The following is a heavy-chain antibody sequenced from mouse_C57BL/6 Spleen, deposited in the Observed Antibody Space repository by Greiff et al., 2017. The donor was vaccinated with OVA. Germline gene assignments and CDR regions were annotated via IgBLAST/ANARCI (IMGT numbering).Heavy chain of an antibody. CDR2: ISDGGSYT. D-gene: IGHD1-1*01. Sequence: EVQGVESGGGLVKPGGSLKLSCAASGFTFSSYAMSWVRQTPEKRLEWVATISDGGSYTYYPDNVQGRFTISRDNAKTNLYLQMSHLKSEDTAMYYCARGLLRYPGYFDVWGTGTTVTVSS. CDR1: GFTFSSYA. J-gene: IGHJ1*03. V-gene: IGHV5-4*01. CDR3: ARGLLRYPGYFDV.